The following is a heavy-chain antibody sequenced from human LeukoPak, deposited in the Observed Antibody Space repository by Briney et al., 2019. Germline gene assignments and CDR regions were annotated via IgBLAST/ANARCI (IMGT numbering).Heavy chain of an antibody. J-gene: IGHJ6*03. CDR1: GFTVSSNY. CDR3: ARDLTYYDFWSGHNYYYMDV. CDR2: IYSGGST. Sequence: PGGSLRLSCAASGFTVSSNYMSWVRQAPGKGLEWVSVIYSGGSTYYADSVKGRFTISRDNSKNTLYLQMNSLRAEDTAVYYCARDLTYYDFWSGHNYYYMDVWGKGTTVTVSS. V-gene: IGHV3-53*01. D-gene: IGHD3-3*01.